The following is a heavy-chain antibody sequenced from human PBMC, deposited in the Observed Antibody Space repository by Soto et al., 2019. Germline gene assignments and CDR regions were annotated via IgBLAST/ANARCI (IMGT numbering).Heavy chain of an antibody. CDR2: IIPIFGTA. V-gene: IGHV1-69*13. CDR3: ASGARRQLWLQYYYYGMDV. Sequence: GASVKVSCKASGSTFSSYAIRWGRQAPGQRLEWMGGIIPIFGTANYAQKFQGRVTITADESTSTAYMELSSLRSEDTAVYYCASGARRQLWLQYYYYGMDVWGQGTTVTAP. D-gene: IGHD5-18*01. CDR1: GSTFSSYA. J-gene: IGHJ6*02.